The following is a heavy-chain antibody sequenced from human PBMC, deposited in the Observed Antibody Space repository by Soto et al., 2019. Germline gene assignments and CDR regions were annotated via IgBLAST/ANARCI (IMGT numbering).Heavy chain of an antibody. CDR1: GYTFTSYY. CDR3: ARDSKDFWSAEQGPFDY. CDR2: INPSGGST. J-gene: IGHJ4*02. V-gene: IGHV1-46*01. Sequence: QVQLVQSGAEVKKPGASVKVSCKASGYTFTSYYMHWVRQAPGQGLEWMGIINPSGGSTSYAQKFQGRVTMTRDTSTSTVYMELSSLRSEDTAVYYCARDSKDFWSAEQGPFDYWGQGTLVTVSS. D-gene: IGHD3-3*01.